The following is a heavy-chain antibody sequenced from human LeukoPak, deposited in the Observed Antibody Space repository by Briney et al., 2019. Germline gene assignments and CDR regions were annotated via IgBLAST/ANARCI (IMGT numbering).Heavy chain of an antibody. V-gene: IGHV3-23*01. J-gene: IGHJ4*02. CDR1: RFTFSNYA. CDR2: ISGSGGST. CDR3: APLGDFWSGYYTHPFDY. Sequence: LTGGSLRLSCAASRFTFSNYAMSWVRQAPGKGLEWVSAISGSGGSTYYADSVRGRFTISRDNSKNTLYLQMNSLRAEDTAVYYCAPLGDFWSGYYTHPFDYWGQGTPVTVSS. D-gene: IGHD3-3*01.